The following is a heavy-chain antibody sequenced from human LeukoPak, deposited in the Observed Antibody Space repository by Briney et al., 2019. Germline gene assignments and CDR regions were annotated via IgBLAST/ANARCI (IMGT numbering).Heavy chain of an antibody. CDR2: IIPILGIA. CDR3: ARDLPPYYFDY. V-gene: IGHV1-69*04. J-gene: IGHJ4*02. CDR1: GGIFSSHA. Sequence: SVKVSCKASGGIFSSHAISWVRQAPGQGLEWMGRIIPILGIANYAQKFQGRVTITADKSTSTAYMDLSSLRSEDTAVYYCARDLPPYYFDYWGQGTLVTVSS.